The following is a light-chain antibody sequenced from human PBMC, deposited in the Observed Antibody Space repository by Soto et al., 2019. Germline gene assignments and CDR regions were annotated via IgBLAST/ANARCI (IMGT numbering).Light chain of an antibody. Sequence: DFQMTQSPSSVFASVGDRVTITCRASQGVSSWLAWYQQRAGEAPKLLIYATSSLQYWVPSRFSGSGSGTDFTLTISSLQPEDFATYYCQQANSFPYTFGQGTKLEIK. CDR1: QGVSSW. CDR2: ATS. J-gene: IGKJ2*01. CDR3: QQANSFPYT. V-gene: IGKV1-12*01.